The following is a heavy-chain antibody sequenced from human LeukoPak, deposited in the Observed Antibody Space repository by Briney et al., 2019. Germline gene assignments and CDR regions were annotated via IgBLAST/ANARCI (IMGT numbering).Heavy chain of an antibody. CDR3: ARGRGSGWYWVFDY. CDR2: INHSGST. V-gene: IGHV4-34*01. CDR1: GGSFSGYY. Sequence: SETLSLTCAVYGGSFSGYYWSWIRQPPGKGLEWIGEINHSGSTNYNPSLKSRVTISVDTSKNQFSLKLSSVTAADTAVYYCARGRGSGWYWVFDYWGQGTLVTVSS. D-gene: IGHD6-13*01. J-gene: IGHJ4*02.